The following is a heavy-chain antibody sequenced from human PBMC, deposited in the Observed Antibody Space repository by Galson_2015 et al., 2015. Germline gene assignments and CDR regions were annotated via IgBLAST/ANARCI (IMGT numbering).Heavy chain of an antibody. Sequence: SETLSLTCAVSGASISRGNWWGWVRQSPGKGLEWIGDIHHSETTRFNPSVESRVTMSIDKSKNQFSLKLTSVTAADTAVYYCARHIDWNTRNPRWFDPWGQGTLVTVSS. V-gene: IGHV4-4*02. CDR2: IHHSETT. D-gene: IGHD1/OR15-1a*01. CDR3: ARHIDWNTRNPRWFDP. CDR1: GASISRGNW. J-gene: IGHJ5*02.